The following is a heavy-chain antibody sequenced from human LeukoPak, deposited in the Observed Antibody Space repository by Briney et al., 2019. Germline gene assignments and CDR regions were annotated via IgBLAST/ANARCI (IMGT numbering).Heavy chain of an antibody. Sequence: GGSLRLSCAASGFTFSSYWMNWARQAPGKGLEWVASINHNGNVNYYVDSVKGRFTISRDNAKNSLYLQMNSLRAEDTAVYYCASFYGSGSYYSLVREPFDYWGQGTLVTVSS. D-gene: IGHD3-10*01. V-gene: IGHV3-7*01. CDR1: GFTFSSYW. J-gene: IGHJ4*02. CDR2: INHNGNVN. CDR3: ASFYGSGSYYSLVREPFDY.